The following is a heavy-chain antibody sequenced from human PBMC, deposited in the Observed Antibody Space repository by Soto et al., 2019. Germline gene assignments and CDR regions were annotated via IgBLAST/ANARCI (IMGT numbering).Heavy chain of an antibody. CDR3: TTGIVVVIPSGMDV. J-gene: IGHJ6*02. Sequence: GGSLRLSCAASGFTFSSYSMNWVRQAPGKGLEWVSYISSSSSTIYYADSVKGRFTISRDNAKNTLYLQMNSLKTEDTAVYYCTTGIVVVIPSGMDVWGQGTTVTVSS. V-gene: IGHV3-48*01. CDR1: GFTFSSYS. CDR2: ISSSSSTI. D-gene: IGHD3-22*01.